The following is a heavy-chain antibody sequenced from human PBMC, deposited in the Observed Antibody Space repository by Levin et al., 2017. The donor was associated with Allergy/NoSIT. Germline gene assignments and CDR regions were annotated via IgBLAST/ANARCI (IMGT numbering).Heavy chain of an antibody. J-gene: IGHJ4*02. D-gene: IGHD3-16*02. V-gene: IGHV3-33*01. CDR1: GFTFRSYG. CDR3: ARVITFGGLIDSAHFDY. CDR2: IWYDGSNK. Sequence: QSGGSLRLSCAASGFTFRSYGMYWVRQAPGKGLEWVAIIWYDGSNKYYADSVKGRFTISRDNSKNTLYLQMNSPTAEDTAVYYCARVITFGGLIDSAHFDYWGQGTLVTVPS.